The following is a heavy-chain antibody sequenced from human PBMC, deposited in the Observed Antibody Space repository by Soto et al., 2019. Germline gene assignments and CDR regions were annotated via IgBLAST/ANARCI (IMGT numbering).Heavy chain of an antibody. V-gene: IGHV4-31*03. CDR1: GGSISTGGYY. J-gene: IGHJ5*02. CDR2: FYYSGST. CDR3: GRGVFP. Sequence: QVQLQESGPGLVKPSQTLSLTCTVSGGSISTGGYYWNWIRQHPGKGLEWIGYFYYSGSTYYNPSPKSGVTISVTPSKTLFSVKLGPVTPGDTAFYYCGRGVFPWGQGALATFPP.